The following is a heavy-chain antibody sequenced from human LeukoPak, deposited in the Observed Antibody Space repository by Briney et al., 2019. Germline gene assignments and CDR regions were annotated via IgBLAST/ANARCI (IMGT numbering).Heavy chain of an antibody. D-gene: IGHD5-18*01. V-gene: IGHV1-69*13. CDR1: GGTFSSYA. CDR2: IIPIFGTA. Sequence: SVKVSCKASGGTFSSYAIGWVRQGPGQGLEWMGGIIPIFGTANYAQKFQGRVTITADESTSTAYMELSSLRSEDTAVYYCARGPVDTAMVTDYWGQGTLVTVSS. J-gene: IGHJ4*02. CDR3: ARGPVDTAMVTDY.